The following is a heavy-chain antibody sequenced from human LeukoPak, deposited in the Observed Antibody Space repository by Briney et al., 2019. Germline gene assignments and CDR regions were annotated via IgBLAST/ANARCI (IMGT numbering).Heavy chain of an antibody. CDR3: ARHEPYRVPVAGTYYSYPMDV. Sequence: SETLSPICRVSGGSLSSYYWSWVRQPPGEGLEWVAYIHYSGGTNYNPSLKSRLTISVDTSKNQFSLKLTSVTAADTAVYYCARHEPYRVPVAGTYYSYPMDVWGQGTTVTVSS. V-gene: IGHV4-59*08. J-gene: IGHJ6*02. CDR2: IHYSGGT. CDR1: GGSLSSYY. D-gene: IGHD6-19*01.